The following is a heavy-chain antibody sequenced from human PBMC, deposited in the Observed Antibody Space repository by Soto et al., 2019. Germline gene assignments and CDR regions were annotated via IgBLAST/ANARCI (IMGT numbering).Heavy chain of an antibody. J-gene: IGHJ6*02. CDR2: ISSSSSTI. CDR3: ARDRWGRLYGMDV. D-gene: IGHD3-16*01. Sequence: EVQLVESGGGLVQPGGSLRLSCAASGFTFSSYSMNWVRQAPGKGLEWVSYISSSSSTIYYADSVNGRFTISRDNAKNSLYLQKNSLRDEDTAVDYCARDRWGRLYGMDVWGQGTTVTVSS. CDR1: GFTFSSYS. V-gene: IGHV3-48*02.